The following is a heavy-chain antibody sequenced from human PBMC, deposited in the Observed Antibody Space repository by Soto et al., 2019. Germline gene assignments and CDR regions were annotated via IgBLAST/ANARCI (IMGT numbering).Heavy chain of an antibody. V-gene: IGHV1-8*01. CDR1: GYTFTSYD. CDR3: ARHTHYDILTGPGYGMDV. Sequence: ASVKVSCKASGYTFTSYDINWVRQATGQGLEWMGWMNPNSGNTGYAQKFQGRVTMTRNTSISTAYMELSSLRSEDTAVYYCARHTHYDILTGPGYGMDVWGQGTTVTVSS. CDR2: MNPNSGNT. D-gene: IGHD3-9*01. J-gene: IGHJ6*02.